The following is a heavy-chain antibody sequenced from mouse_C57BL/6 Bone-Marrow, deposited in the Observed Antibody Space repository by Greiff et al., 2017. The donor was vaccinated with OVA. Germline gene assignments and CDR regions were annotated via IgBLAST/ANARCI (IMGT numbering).Heavy chain of an antibody. CDR3: ARHSGSLDY. J-gene: IGHJ2*01. Sequence: EVMLVESGGGLVQPGGSLKLSCAASGFTFSDYYMYWVRQTPEKRLEWVAYISNGGGSTYYPDTVKGRFTISRDNAKNTLYLQMSRLKSEDTAMYYCARHSGSLDYWGQGTTLTVSS. CDR2: ISNGGGST. V-gene: IGHV5-12*01. CDR1: GFTFSDYY. D-gene: IGHD1-1*01.